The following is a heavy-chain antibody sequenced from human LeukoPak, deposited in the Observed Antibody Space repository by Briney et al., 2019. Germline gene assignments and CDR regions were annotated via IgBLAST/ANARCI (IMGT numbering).Heavy chain of an antibody. CDR3: ARAVGWGSGSYFVY. D-gene: IGHD3-10*01. CDR2: IYSGGST. V-gene: IGHV3-53*01. Sequence: GGSLRLSXAASGFTVSSNYMSWVRQAPGKGMEWLSVIYSGGSTYYADSVKGRFTISRDNSKNTLYLQMNSLRAEDTAVYYCARAVGWGSGSYFVYWGQGTLVTVSS. CDR1: GFTVSSNY. J-gene: IGHJ4*02.